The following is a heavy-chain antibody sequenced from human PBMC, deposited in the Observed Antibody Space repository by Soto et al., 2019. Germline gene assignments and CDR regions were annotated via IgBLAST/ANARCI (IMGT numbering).Heavy chain of an antibody. Sequence: SETPSLTCTVSGGSISSYYWSWIRQPTGKGLEWIGYIYYSGSTNYNPTLKSRVTISVDTSKNQFSLKLSSVTAADTAVYYCARELDCSSTSCAFDYWGQGTLVTVSS. CDR1: GGSISSYY. CDR3: ARELDCSSTSCAFDY. J-gene: IGHJ4*02. D-gene: IGHD2-2*01. CDR2: IYYSGST. V-gene: IGHV4-59*01.